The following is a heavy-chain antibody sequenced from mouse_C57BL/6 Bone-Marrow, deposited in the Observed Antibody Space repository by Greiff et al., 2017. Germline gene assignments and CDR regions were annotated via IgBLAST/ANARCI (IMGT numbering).Heavy chain of an antibody. CDR2: IDPSDSYT. D-gene: IGHD1-1*02. CDR1: GYTFTSYW. Sequence: QVQLQQSGAELVMPGASVKLSCKASGYTFTSYWMHWVKQRPGQGLEWIGEIDPSDSYTNYNQKFKGKSTLTVDKSSSTAYMQLSSLTSEDSAVYYCAREVLFLDYAMDYWGQGTSVTVSS. V-gene: IGHV1-69*01. J-gene: IGHJ4*01. CDR3: AREVLFLDYAMDY.